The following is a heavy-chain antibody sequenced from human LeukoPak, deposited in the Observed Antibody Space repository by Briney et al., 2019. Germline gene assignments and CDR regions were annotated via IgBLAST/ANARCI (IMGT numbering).Heavy chain of an antibody. CDR1: GFTFSSYA. CDR2: ISGSGGST. D-gene: IGHD1-26*01. Sequence: PGGSLRLSCAASGFTFSSYAMSWVRQAPGKGLEWVSAISGSGGSTYYADSVRGRFTISRDNSKNTLYLQMNSLRAEDTAVYYCAKDLSGSYHPYYFDYWGQGTLVTASS. J-gene: IGHJ4*02. CDR3: AKDLSGSYHPYYFDY. V-gene: IGHV3-23*01.